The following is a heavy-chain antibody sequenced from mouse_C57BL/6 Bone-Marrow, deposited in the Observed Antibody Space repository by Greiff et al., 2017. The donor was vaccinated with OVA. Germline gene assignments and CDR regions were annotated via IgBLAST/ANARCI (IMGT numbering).Heavy chain of an antibody. Sequence: QVQLQQPGAELVKPGASVKLSCKASGYTFTSYWMHWVKQRPGQGLEWIGMIHPNSGSTNYNEKFKSKATLTVDKSSSTAYMQLSSLTSEDSAVYYCARYPNYYGSSPWFAYWGQGTLVTVSA. V-gene: IGHV1-64*01. CDR3: ARYPNYYGSSPWFAY. D-gene: IGHD1-1*01. J-gene: IGHJ3*01. CDR1: GYTFTSYW. CDR2: IHPNSGST.